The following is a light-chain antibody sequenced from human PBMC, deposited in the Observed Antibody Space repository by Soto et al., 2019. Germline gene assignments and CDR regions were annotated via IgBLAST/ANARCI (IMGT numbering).Light chain of an antibody. CDR2: DAS. J-gene: IGKJ1*01. V-gene: IGKV1-5*01. Sequence: DIQRTQSPSTLSASVGDRVTITCRASQSISSWLAWYQQKPGKAPKLLIYDASSLESGVPSRFSGSGSGTEFTLTISSLQPDDFATYYCQQYNSYSLRTFGQGTKV. CDR1: QSISSW. CDR3: QQYNSYSLRT.